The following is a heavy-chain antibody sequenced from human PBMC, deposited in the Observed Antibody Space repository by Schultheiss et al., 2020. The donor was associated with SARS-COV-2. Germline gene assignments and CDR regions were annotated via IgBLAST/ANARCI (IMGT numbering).Heavy chain of an antibody. V-gene: IGHV3-23*01. CDR3: AKAFDYYDSSGHYYGRYFDL. CDR2: ISGSGGST. CDR1: GFTFSSYA. D-gene: IGHD3-22*01. J-gene: IGHJ2*01. Sequence: GESLKISCAASGFTFSSYAMSWVRQAPGKGLEWVSVISGSGGSTYYADSVKGRFTISRDNSKNTLYLQMNSLRAEDTAVYYCAKAFDYYDSSGHYYGRYFDLWGRGTLVTVSS.